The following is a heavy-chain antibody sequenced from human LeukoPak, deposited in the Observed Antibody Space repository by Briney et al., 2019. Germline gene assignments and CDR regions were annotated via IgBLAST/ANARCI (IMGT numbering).Heavy chain of an antibody. CDR2: INPNSGGT. CDR3: ARVVKSPGYSSSWYSY. Sequence: ASVKVSCKASGYTFTGYYMHWVRQAPGQGLEWMGWINPNSGGTNYAQKFQGRVTMTRDTSISTAYMELSRLRSDDTPVYYCARVVKSPGYSSSWYSYWGQGTLVTVSS. D-gene: IGHD6-13*01. CDR1: GYTFTGYY. V-gene: IGHV1-2*02. J-gene: IGHJ4*02.